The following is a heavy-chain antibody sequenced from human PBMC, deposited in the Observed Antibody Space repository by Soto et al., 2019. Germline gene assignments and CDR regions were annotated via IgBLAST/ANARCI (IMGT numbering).Heavy chain of an antibody. V-gene: IGHV1-18*04. D-gene: IGHD2-21*02. J-gene: IGHJ6*02. Sequence: QVQLVQSGAEVKKPGASVKVSCKASGYTFTSYGISWVRQAPGKGLEWMGWTSAYNGNTNYAQKLQGRVTMPTDTSTSTAYMELRSLRSDDTAVYYCARASRVVVTDIGMDVWGQGTTVTVSS. CDR3: ARASRVVVTDIGMDV. CDR1: GYTFTSYG. CDR2: TSAYNGNT.